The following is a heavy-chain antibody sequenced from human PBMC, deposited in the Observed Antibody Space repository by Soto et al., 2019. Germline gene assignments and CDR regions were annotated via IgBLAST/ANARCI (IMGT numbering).Heavy chain of an antibody. CDR2: INHSGST. Sequence: QVQLQQWGAGLLKPSETLSLTCAVYGGSFSGYYWSWIRQPPGKGLEWIGEINHSGSTNYNPSLKSRVTILLDPSKSPFSLTLSFVTAAATAVYYCARGPRYQYCSSTSCYMPSGIFDIWGQGTMVTVSS. J-gene: IGHJ3*02. V-gene: IGHV4-34*01. CDR3: ARGPRYQYCSSTSCYMPSGIFDI. D-gene: IGHD2-2*02. CDR1: GGSFSGYY.